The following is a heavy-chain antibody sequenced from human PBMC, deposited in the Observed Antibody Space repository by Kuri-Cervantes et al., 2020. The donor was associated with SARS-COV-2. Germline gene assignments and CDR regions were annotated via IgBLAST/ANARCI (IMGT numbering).Heavy chain of an antibody. CDR2: ISYEGRGE. D-gene: IGHD6-13*01. Sequence: GESLKISCAASGFPFRGYTYFWVRQAPGKGLEWVAVISYEGRGENYADSVRGRFSISRDNSKNTVDLHMNNLRADDTGVYYCARAQSPAAAIDYWGQGTRVTCYS. J-gene: IGHJ4*02. CDR1: GFPFRGYT. V-gene: IGHV3-30*04. CDR3: ARAQSPAAAIDY.